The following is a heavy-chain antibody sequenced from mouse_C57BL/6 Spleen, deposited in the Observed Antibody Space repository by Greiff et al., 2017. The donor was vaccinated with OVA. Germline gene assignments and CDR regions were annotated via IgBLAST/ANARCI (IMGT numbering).Heavy chain of an antibody. CDR3: AREGDAWFAY. D-gene: IGHD3-3*01. CDR2: INPNNGGT. Sequence: VQLQQSGPELVKPGASVKISCKASGYTFTDYYMNWVKQSHGKSLEWIGDINPNNGGTSYNQKFKGKATLTVDQSSSTAYMELRSLTSEDSAGYYCAREGDAWFAYWGQGTLVTVSA. CDR1: GYTFTDYY. J-gene: IGHJ3*01. V-gene: IGHV1-26*01.